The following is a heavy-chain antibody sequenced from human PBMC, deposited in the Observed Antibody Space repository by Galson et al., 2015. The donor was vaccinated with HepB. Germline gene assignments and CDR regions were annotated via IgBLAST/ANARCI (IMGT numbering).Heavy chain of an antibody. CDR3: ARGWIQLWLPSDY. CDR1: GFTFSSYS. V-gene: IGHV3-21*01. J-gene: IGHJ4*02. CDR2: ISSSSSYI. Sequence: SLRLSCAASGFTFSSYSMNWVRQAPGKGLEWVSSISSSSSYIYYADSVKGRFTISRDNAKNSLYLQMNSLRAEDTAVYYCARGWIQLWLPSDYWGQGTLVTVSS. D-gene: IGHD5-18*01.